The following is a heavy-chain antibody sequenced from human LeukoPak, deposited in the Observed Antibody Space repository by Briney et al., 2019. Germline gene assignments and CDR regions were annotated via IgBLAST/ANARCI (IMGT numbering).Heavy chain of an antibody. CDR3: ARFWSESAAYQTH. CDR2: ISSSGSTI. J-gene: IGHJ4*02. D-gene: IGHD3/OR15-3a*01. V-gene: IGHV3-11*01. CDR1: GFTFSDYY. Sequence: PGGSLRLSCAASGFTFSDYYMSWIRQAPGKGLEWVSYISSSGSTIYYADSVKGRFTISRDNAKNSLYLQMNSLRAEDTAVYYCARFWSESAAYQTHWGQGTLVTVSS.